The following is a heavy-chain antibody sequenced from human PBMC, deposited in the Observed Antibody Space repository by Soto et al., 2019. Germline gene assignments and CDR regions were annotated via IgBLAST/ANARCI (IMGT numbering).Heavy chain of an antibody. D-gene: IGHD6-13*01. J-gene: IGHJ4*02. CDR1: GFTFSSYA. CDR2: ISGSGGST. Sequence: GGSLRLSCAASGFTFSSYAMSWVRQAPGKGLEWVSAISGSGGSTYYADSVKGRFTISRDNSKNTLNLQMNSLRAEDTAVYYCARRSSSWYFDYRGQGTLVTVSS. V-gene: IGHV3-23*01. CDR3: ARRSSSWYFDY.